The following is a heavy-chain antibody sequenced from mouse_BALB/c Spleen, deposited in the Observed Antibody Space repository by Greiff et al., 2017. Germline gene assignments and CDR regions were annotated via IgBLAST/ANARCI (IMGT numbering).Heavy chain of an antibody. CDR3: TRGGLRRSYYAMDY. CDR2: IYPSDSYT. D-gene: IGHD2-2*01. V-gene: IGHV1-69*02. J-gene: IGHJ2*01. Sequence: QVQLQQPGAELVRPGASVKLSCKASGYTFTSYWINWVKQRPGQGLEWIGNIYPSDSYTNYNQKFKDKATLTVDKSSSTAYMQLSSPTSEDSAVYYCTRGGLRRSYYAMDYWGQGTTLTVSS. CDR1: GYTFTSYW.